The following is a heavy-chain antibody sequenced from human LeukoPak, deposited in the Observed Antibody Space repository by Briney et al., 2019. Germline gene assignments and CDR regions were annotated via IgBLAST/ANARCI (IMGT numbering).Heavy chain of an antibody. V-gene: IGHV1-69*04. D-gene: IGHD6-13*01. CDR3: ARDPMGGVAAAGPSHYGMDV. CDR2: IIPILGIA. Sequence: SVNVSCKASGGTFSSYAISWVRQAPGQGLEWMGRIIPILGIANYAQKFQGRVTITADKSTSTAYMELSSLRSEDTAVYYCARDPMGGVAAAGPSHYGMDVWGQGTTVTVSS. CDR1: GGTFSSYA. J-gene: IGHJ6*02.